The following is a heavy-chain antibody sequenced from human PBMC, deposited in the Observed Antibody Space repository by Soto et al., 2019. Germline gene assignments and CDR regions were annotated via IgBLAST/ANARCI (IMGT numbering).Heavy chain of an antibody. Sequence: QVQLVQSGAEVKKPGSSVKVSCKASGGTFSSYAISWVRQAPGQGLEWMGGIIPIFGTANYARRFQGRVTITAEESTSKAYMELSSMRSEDTAVYYCASGVVDFWSGYYLDYWGQGTLVTVSS. D-gene: IGHD3-3*01. CDR2: IIPIFGTA. CDR1: GGTFSSYA. J-gene: IGHJ4*02. CDR3: ASGVVDFWSGYYLDY. V-gene: IGHV1-69*01.